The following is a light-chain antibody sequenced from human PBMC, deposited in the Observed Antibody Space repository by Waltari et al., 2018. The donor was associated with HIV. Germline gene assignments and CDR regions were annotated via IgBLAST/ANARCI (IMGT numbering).Light chain of an antibody. CDR2: DVT. J-gene: IGLJ2*01. CDR1: SNDVGGYNY. CDR3: SSYTKTLYVI. Sequence: QSALTQPASVSGSPGPSIPISCTGTSNDVGGYNYVSWYQQHPGKAPNLMIYDVTTRPSGVSDRFSGSKSGNTASLTISGLQAEDEADYYCSSYTKTLYVIFGGGTKLTVL. V-gene: IGLV2-14*03.